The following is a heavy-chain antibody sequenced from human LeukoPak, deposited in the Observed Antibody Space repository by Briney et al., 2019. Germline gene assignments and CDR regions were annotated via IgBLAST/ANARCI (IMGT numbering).Heavy chain of an antibody. V-gene: IGHV4-59*01. CDR2: IYYSGST. Sequence: PSETLSLTCTVSGGSISSYYWSWIRQPPGKGLEWIGYIYYSGSTNHNPSLKSRVTISVDTSKNQFSLKLSSVTAADTAVYYCARAPGGLWPDYWGQGTLVTVSS. CDR3: ARAPGGLWPDY. D-gene: IGHD5-18*01. J-gene: IGHJ4*02. CDR1: GGSISSYY.